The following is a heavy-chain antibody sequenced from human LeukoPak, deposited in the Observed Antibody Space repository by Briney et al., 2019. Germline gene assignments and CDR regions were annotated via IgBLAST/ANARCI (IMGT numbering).Heavy chain of an antibody. D-gene: IGHD4-23*01. CDR3: ARDRSYVGFDY. J-gene: IGHJ4*02. Sequence: PGGSLRLSCVVSGFTFSSYSMIWVRQAPGKGLQWVANMKKDGSETKYVESVKGRFTISRDNAKNSLYLQMNSLRAEDTAVYYCARDRSYVGFDYWGQGTLVTVSS. V-gene: IGHV3-7*01. CDR1: GFTFSSYS. CDR2: MKKDGSET.